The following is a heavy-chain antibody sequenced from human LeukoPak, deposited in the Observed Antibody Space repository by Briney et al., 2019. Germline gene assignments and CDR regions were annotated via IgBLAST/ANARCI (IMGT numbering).Heavy chain of an antibody. CDR3: ASQSYYGSGSYYIDY. CDR1: GGSISSSSYY. Sequence: SETLSLTCTVSGGSISSSSYYWGWIRPPPGKGLEWIGSIYYSGSTYYNPSLKSRVTISVDTSKNQFSLTLSSVTAADTAVYYCASQSYYGSGSYYIDYWGQGTLVTVSS. D-gene: IGHD3-10*01. V-gene: IGHV4-39*01. J-gene: IGHJ4*02. CDR2: IYYSGST.